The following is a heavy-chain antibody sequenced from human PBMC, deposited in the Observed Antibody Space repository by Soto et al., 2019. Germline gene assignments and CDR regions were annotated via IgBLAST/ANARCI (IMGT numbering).Heavy chain of an antibody. CDR3: ARALYYYDSSGYYSIDP. J-gene: IGHJ5*02. D-gene: IGHD3-22*01. Sequence: GASVKVSCKASGYTFTSYAMHWVRQAPGQRLEWMGWINAGNGNTKYSQKFQGRVTITRDTSASTAYMELSSLRSEDTAVYYCARALYYYDSSGYYSIDPWGQGTLVTVSS. V-gene: IGHV1-3*01. CDR2: INAGNGNT. CDR1: GYTFTSYA.